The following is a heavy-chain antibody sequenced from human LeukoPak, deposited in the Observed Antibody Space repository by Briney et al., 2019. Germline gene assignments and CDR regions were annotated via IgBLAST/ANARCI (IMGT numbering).Heavy chain of an antibody. CDR1: GGSISSGSYY. J-gene: IGHJ6*03. Sequence: PSQTLSLTCTVSGGSISSGSYYWSWIRQPAGKGLEWIGRIYTSGSTNYNPSLKSRVTISVDTSKNQFSLKLSSVTAADTAVYYCARERYNYAFDYYYYMDVWGKGTTVTISS. CDR3: ARERYNYAFDYYYYMDV. CDR2: IYTSGST. D-gene: IGHD5-24*01. V-gene: IGHV4-61*02.